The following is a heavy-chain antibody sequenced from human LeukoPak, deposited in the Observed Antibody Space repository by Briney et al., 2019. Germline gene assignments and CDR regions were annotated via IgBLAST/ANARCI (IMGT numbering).Heavy chain of an antibody. D-gene: IGHD3-10*01. CDR3: ARAPITMVRGVPAQYYFDY. CDR1: GGSISSGGYS. CDR2: MYHSGST. V-gene: IGHV4-30-2*01. Sequence: SQTLSLTCAVSGGSISSGGYSWSWIRQPPGKGLGWIGYMYHSGSTYYNPSLKSRVTISVDRSKNQFSLKLSSVTAADTAVYYCARAPITMVRGVPAQYYFDYWGQGTLVTVYS. J-gene: IGHJ4*02.